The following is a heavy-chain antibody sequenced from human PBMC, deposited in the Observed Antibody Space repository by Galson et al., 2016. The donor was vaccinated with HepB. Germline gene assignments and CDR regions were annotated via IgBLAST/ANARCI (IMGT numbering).Heavy chain of an antibody. CDR3: ARQLAVGRWCLDS. Sequence: SETLSLTCTVSDDSISSGSDYWWGWIRQPPGKGLEWIGSVYYSGDTYYNPSLKSRVSASVDMSKNQFSLKLRSVTATDTAVYYCARQLAVGRWCLDSWSHGPLVTVSS. CDR1: DDSISSGSDY. D-gene: IGHD2-21*02. CDR2: VYYSGDT. V-gene: IGHV4-39*01. J-gene: IGHJ5*01.